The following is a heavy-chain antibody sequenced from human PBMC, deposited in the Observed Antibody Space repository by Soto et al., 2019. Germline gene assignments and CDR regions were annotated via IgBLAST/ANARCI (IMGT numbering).Heavy chain of an antibody. CDR2: IWYDGSNK. D-gene: IGHD3-10*02. V-gene: IGHV3-33*01. CDR1: GFTFRNYG. J-gene: IGHJ5*02. CDR3: ARDVRSRRYDL. Sequence: QVQLVESGGGVVQPGRSLRLSCAASGFTFRNYGMHWVRQAPGKGLEWLAVIWYDGSNKYYADSVKGRFTISRDNSKNTLHLEMNSLRDEDTAVYYCARDVRSRRYDLWGQGTLVIVSS.